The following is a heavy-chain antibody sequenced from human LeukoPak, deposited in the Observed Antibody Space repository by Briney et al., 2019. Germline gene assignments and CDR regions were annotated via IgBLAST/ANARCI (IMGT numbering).Heavy chain of an antibody. CDR1: GFSFTNYA. CDR3: ARDDSGPAY. D-gene: IGHD6-19*01. V-gene: IGHV3-23*01. CDR2: ISNSGDAT. J-gene: IGHJ4*02. Sequence: PGGSLRLSCAASGFSFTNYAMQWVRQAPGKGLEWVSGISNSGDATDYADSVKGRFTISRDNSKNSLYLHMSSLTPEDTGLYYCARDDSGPAYWGQGTLVTVSS.